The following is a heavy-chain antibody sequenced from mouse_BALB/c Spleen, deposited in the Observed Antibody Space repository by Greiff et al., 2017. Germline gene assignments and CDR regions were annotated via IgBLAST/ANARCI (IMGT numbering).Heavy chain of an antibody. Sequence: EVQLVESGGGLVQPGGSRKLSCAASGFTFSSFGMHWVRQAPEKGLEWVAYISSGSSTIYYADTVKGRFTISRDNPKNTLFLQMTSLRSEDTAMYYCARDGSSPYYFDYWGQGTTLTVSS. J-gene: IGHJ2*01. V-gene: IGHV5-17*02. CDR1: GFTFSSFG. D-gene: IGHD1-1*01. CDR2: ISSGSSTI. CDR3: ARDGSSPYYFDY.